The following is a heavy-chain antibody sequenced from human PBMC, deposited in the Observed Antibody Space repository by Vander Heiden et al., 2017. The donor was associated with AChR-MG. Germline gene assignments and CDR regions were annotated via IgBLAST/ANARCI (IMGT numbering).Heavy chain of an antibody. D-gene: IGHD4-4*01. CDR1: GFTFRGSA. V-gene: IGHV3-73*02. J-gene: IGHJ6*02. Sequence: EVQLVESGGGLVQPGGSLKLSCSASGFTFRGSAMHWVRQASGKGLEWVGRIRSKANSYATAYAASVKGRFTISRDDSKNTAYLQMNSLKTEDTAVYYCTKITVTTKNGMDVWGQGTTVTVSS. CDR3: TKITVTTKNGMDV. CDR2: IRSKANSYAT.